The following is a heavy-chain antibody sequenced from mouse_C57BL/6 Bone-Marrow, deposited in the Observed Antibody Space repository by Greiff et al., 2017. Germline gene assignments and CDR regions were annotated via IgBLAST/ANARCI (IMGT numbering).Heavy chain of an antibody. CDR2: ISNLAYSI. CDR3: ARQRGYYAMDY. CDR1: GFTFSDYG. V-gene: IGHV5-15*01. Sequence: EVQGVESGGGLVQPGGSLKLSCAASGFTFSDYGMAWVRQAPRKGPEWVAFISNLAYSIYYADPVTGRFTISRENAKNTLYLEMSSLRSEDTAMYYCARQRGYYAMDYWGQGTSVTVSS. J-gene: IGHJ4*01.